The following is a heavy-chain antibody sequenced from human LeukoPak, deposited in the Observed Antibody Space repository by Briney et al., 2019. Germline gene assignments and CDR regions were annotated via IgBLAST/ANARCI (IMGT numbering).Heavy chain of an antibody. V-gene: IGHV4-61*01. D-gene: IGHD3-16*02. J-gene: IGHJ4*02. CDR3: ARGFDYVWGSHRALGY. CDR2: MYYSGSS. CDR1: GGSVSSGSYY. Sequence: KPSETLSLTCTVSGGSVSSGSYYWSWIRQPPGKGLEWIGYMYYSGSSNYNPSLKSRVTISVDTSKNQFSLRLSSVTAADTAVYYRARGFDYVWGSHRALGYWGQGTLVTVSS.